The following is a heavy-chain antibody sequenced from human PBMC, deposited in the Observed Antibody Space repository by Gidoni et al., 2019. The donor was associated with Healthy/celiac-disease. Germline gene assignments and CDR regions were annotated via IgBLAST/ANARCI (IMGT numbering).Heavy chain of an antibody. Sequence: EVQLVESGGGLVQPGGSLNLACAASGFTFSGSAMHWVRQASGKGLEWVGRIRSKANSYATAYAASVKGSFTISRDDSKNTAYLQMNSLKTEDTAVYYCTRSVVPAHHHYFDYWGQGTLVTVSS. CDR2: IRSKANSYAT. D-gene: IGHD2-2*01. V-gene: IGHV3-73*02. CDR1: GFTFSGSA. CDR3: TRSVVPAHHHYFDY. J-gene: IGHJ4*02.